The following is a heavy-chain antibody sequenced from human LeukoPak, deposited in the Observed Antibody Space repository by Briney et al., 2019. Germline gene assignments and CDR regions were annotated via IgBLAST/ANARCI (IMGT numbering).Heavy chain of an antibody. CDR2: INHSGST. D-gene: IGHD3-3*01. V-gene: IGHV4-34*01. J-gene: IGHJ4*02. CDR3: ARGGTYYDFWSGYSHLDY. Sequence: PSETLSLTCAVYGGSFSSYYWSWIRQPPGKGLEWIGEINHSGSTNYNPSLKSRVTISVDTSKNQFSLKLSSVTAADTAVYYCARGGTYYDFWSGYSHLDYWGQGTLVTVSS. CDR1: GGSFSSYY.